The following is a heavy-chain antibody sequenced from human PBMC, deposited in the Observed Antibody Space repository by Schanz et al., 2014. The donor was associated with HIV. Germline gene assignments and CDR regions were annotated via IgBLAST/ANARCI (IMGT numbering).Heavy chain of an antibody. D-gene: IGHD6-19*01. CDR1: GGTFRSNA. CDR3: ASGRRSGIGWRMDV. V-gene: IGHV1-69*01. Sequence: QVQLVQSGAEVQKTGSSVKVSCKASGGTFRSNAITWVRQAPGQGLEWIGHFNVMLSKINSAQKFQGRVSMTAHPSTNTAYMEMRGLRFEDKAVYYCASGRRSGIGWRMDVWGQGTTVSVSS. CDR2: FNVMLSKI. J-gene: IGHJ6*02.